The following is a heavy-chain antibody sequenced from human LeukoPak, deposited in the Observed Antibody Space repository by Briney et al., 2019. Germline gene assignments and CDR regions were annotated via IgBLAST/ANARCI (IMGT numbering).Heavy chain of an antibody. CDR2: INPSGGST. J-gene: IGHJ4*02. V-gene: IGHV1-46*01. CDR3: ARDLKRGYSSGRYSWGTGSSNDF. Sequence: ASVKVSCKASGYTFTSYYMHWVRQAPGQGLEWMGIINPSGGSTSYAQKFQGRVTMTRDTFTSTVYMELSSLRSEDTAVYYCARDLKRGYSSGRYSWGTGSSNDFWGQGTLVTVSS. CDR1: GYTFTSYY. D-gene: IGHD6-19*01.